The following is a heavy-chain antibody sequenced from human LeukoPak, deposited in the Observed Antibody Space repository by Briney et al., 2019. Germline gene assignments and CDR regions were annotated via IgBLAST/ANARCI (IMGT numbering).Heavy chain of an antibody. CDR2: ITSERDGGTA. CDR3: TTGTRPMVRGVITEY. CDR1: GFTFSNVW. D-gene: IGHD3-10*01. J-gene: IGHJ4*02. V-gene: IGHV3-15*01. Sequence: PGGSLRLSCAVTGFTFSNVWMSWVRQAPGKGLEWIAHITSERDGGTADYAAPEKGRFTISRDDSKNTLYLKINSLKPEDTALYYCTTGTRPMVRGVITEYWGQGTLVTVSS.